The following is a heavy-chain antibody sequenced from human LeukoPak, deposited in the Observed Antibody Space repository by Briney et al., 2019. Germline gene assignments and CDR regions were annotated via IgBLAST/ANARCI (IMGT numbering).Heavy chain of an antibody. Sequence: GGSLRLSCVASGFPFSSYGMHWVRQAPGKGLEWVAVISYDGSNKYYADSVKGRFTISRDNSKNTLYLQMNSLRAEDTAVYYCARDPTFDYWGQGTLVTVSS. CDR2: ISYDGSNK. V-gene: IGHV3-30*19. CDR3: ARDPTFDY. J-gene: IGHJ4*02. CDR1: GFPFSSYG.